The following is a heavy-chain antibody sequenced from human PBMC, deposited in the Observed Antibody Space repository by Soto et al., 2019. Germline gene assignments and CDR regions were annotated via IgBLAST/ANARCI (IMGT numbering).Heavy chain of an antibody. CDR3: VRGVGGNTFDY. V-gene: IGHV3-48*02. CDR1: GFTFSSYG. D-gene: IGHD5-18*01. Sequence: GGSLRLSCAASGFTFSSYGMNWVRRTPGKGLEWISFIDGVETVFYADSVKGRFTISRDNVKNSLYLQMNSLRDEDTAVYYCVRGVGGNTFDYWGRGTLVTVSS. J-gene: IGHJ4*02. CDR2: IDGVETV.